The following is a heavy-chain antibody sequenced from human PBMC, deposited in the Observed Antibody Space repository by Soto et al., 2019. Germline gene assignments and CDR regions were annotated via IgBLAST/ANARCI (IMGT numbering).Heavy chain of an antibody. Sequence: PSETLSLTCAVSGGSTSSGGYSWSWIRQPPGKGLEWIGYIYHSGSTYYNPSLKSRVTISVDRSKNQFSLKLSSVTAADTAVYYCASLNRRLAYFDYWGQGTLVTVSS. J-gene: IGHJ4*02. CDR1: GGSTSSGGYS. V-gene: IGHV4-30-2*01. CDR3: ASLNRRLAYFDY. CDR2: IYHSGST.